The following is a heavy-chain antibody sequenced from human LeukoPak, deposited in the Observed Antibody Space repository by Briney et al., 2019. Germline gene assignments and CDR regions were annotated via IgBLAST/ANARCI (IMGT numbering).Heavy chain of an antibody. D-gene: IGHD3-10*01. CDR2: IYSGGST. CDR3: ARGSDGWFGELSLGY. V-gene: IGHV3-66*01. CDR1: GFTVSSNY. Sequence: GGSLRLSCAASGFTVSSNYMSWVRQAPGKGLEWVSVIYSGGSTYYADSVKGRFTISRDNSKNTLYLQMNSLRAEDTAVYYCARGSDGWFGELSLGYWGQGTLVTVSS. J-gene: IGHJ4*02.